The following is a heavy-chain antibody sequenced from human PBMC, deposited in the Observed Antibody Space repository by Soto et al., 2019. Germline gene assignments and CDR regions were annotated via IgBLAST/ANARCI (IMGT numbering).Heavy chain of an antibody. CDR3: ARVDAGVDSWYADY. J-gene: IGHJ4*02. CDR1: GGSISSGDYY. D-gene: IGHD6-13*01. V-gene: IGHV4-30-4*01. CDR2: IYYSGST. Sequence: SETLSLTCTVSGGSISSGDYYWSWIRQPPGKGLEWIGYIYYSGSTYYNPSLKSRVTISVDTSKNQFSLKLSSVTAADTAVYYCARVDAGVDSWYADYWGQGTLVTVSS.